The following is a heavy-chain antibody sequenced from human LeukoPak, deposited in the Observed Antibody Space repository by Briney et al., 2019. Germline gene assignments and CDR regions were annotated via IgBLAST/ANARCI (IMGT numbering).Heavy chain of an antibody. J-gene: IGHJ4*02. V-gene: IGHV1-18*01. Sequence: ASVKVSCKASGYTFTSYGISWVRQAPGQGLEWMGWISAYNGNTNYAQKLQGRVTMTTDTSTSTAYMELRSLRSDDTAVYYCARDITSPITMVRGDFDYRGQGTLVTVSS. CDR2: ISAYNGNT. D-gene: IGHD3-10*01. CDR1: GYTFTSYG. CDR3: ARDITSPITMVRGDFDY.